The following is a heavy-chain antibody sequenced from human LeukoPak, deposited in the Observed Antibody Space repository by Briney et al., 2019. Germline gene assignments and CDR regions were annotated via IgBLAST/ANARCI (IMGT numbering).Heavy chain of an antibody. Sequence: SETLSLTCTVSGGSISSGSYYWSWIRQPAGKGLEWIGRIYTSGSTNYNPSLKSRVTISVDTSKNQFSLKLSSVTAADTAVYYCARARPLPGWYMDVWGKGTTVTVSS. V-gene: IGHV4-61*02. CDR3: ARARPLPGWYMDV. J-gene: IGHJ6*03. CDR2: IYTSGST. CDR1: GGSISSGSYY. D-gene: IGHD2-15*01.